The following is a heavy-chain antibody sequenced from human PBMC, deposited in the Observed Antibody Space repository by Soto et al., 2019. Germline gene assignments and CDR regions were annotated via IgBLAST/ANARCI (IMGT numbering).Heavy chain of an antibody. V-gene: IGHV4-59*08. CDR2: IYYSGST. D-gene: IGHD1-1*01. CDR1: GGSISSYY. CDR3: ARHYLEVDYWFDP. Sequence: SETLSLTCTVSGGSISSYYWSWIRQPPGKGLEWIGYIYYSGSTNYNPSLKSRVTISVDTSKNQFSLKLSSVTAADTAVYYCARHYLEVDYWFDPWGQGTLVTVSS. J-gene: IGHJ5*02.